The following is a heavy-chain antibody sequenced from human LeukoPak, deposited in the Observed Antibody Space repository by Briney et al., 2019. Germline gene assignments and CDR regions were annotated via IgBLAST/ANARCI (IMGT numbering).Heavy chain of an antibody. J-gene: IGHJ4*02. D-gene: IGHD3-9*01. CDR3: AKGRYYNILTGYYVRRGLDY. CDR2: IRYDGSNK. CDR1: GFTFSNYG. Sequence: GGSLRPSCAASGFTFSNYGMHWVRQAPGKGLEWVAFIRYDGSNKYYADSVKGRFTISRDSSKNTLFLQMNSLRAEDTAVYYCAKGRYYNILTGYYVRRGLDYWGQGTLVTVSS. V-gene: IGHV3-30*02.